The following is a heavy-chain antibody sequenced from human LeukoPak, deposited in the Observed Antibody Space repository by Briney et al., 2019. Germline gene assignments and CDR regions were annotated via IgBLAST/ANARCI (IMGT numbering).Heavy chain of an antibody. Sequence: GGSLRLSCAASGFTVSNNYMSWVRQAPGKGLEWVSVIYSGGNTYYADSVKGRFTISRDNSKNTLYLQMNSLRAEDTAVYYCAKDDDYGDYAAYWGQGTLVTVSS. V-gene: IGHV3-53*01. CDR3: AKDDDYGDYAAY. D-gene: IGHD4-17*01. CDR1: GFTVSNNY. J-gene: IGHJ4*02. CDR2: IYSGGNT.